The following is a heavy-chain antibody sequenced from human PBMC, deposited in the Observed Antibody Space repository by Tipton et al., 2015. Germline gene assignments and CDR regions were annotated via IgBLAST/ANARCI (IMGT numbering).Heavy chain of an antibody. D-gene: IGHD2-21*01. CDR3: ARDICGGGSCLDY. J-gene: IGHJ4*02. Sequence: SLRLSCTASGFTLSTHGMYWVRQAPGKGLEWVASIRHDGSSKYYTDSVKGRFTISKVDSKNMLYLQMNSLRAEDTAVYYCARDICGGGSCLDYWGQATLVTVSS. CDR2: IRHDGSSK. V-gene: IGHV3-30*02. CDR1: GFTLSTHG.